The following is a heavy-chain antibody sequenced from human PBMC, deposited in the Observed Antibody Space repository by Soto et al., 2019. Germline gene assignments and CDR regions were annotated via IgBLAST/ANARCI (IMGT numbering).Heavy chain of an antibody. CDR3: VRGLINGEYYYYGLDV. D-gene: IGHD2-8*01. Sequence: EVQLVESGGGLVKPGGSLRLSCVGSGFRFNVYNINWIRQAPGKGLEWVSSISTSSNFIYYVDSVKGRFTISRDNAKNSVYLQMDSLRAEDTAVYYCVRGLINGEYYYYGLDVWGQGTTVTVSS. CDR2: ISTSSNFI. CDR1: GFRFNVYN. V-gene: IGHV3-21*02. J-gene: IGHJ6*02.